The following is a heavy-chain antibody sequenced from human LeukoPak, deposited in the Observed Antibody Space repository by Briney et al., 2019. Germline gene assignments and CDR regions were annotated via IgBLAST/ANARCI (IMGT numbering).Heavy chain of an antibody. J-gene: IGHJ4*02. CDR3: TKDRAYGQFLWGNDY. CDR2: IRNDGSDK. D-gene: IGHD2-21*01. CDR1: GFIFSTYG. V-gene: IGHV3-30*02. Sequence: GGSLRLSCAASGFIFSTYGMHWVRQAPGKGLEWVAFIRNDGSDKYYGVSVKARFTISRDNSKNTMYLQMNSLRPEDTALYYCTKDRAYGQFLWGNDYWGQGILVTVSS.